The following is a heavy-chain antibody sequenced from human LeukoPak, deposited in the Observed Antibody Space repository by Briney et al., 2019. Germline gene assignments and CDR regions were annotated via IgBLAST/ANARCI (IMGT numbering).Heavy chain of an antibody. J-gene: IGHJ3*02. CDR2: IIPIFGTA. D-gene: IGHD2-15*01. Sequence: SVKVSCKASGGTFSSYAISWVRQAPGQGLEWMGGIIPIFGTANYAQKFQGRVTITADESTSTAYMELSSLRSEDTAVYYCAREGRYCSGGSCYDAFDIWGQGTMVTVSS. V-gene: IGHV1-69*13. CDR3: AREGRYCSGGSCYDAFDI. CDR1: GGTFSSYA.